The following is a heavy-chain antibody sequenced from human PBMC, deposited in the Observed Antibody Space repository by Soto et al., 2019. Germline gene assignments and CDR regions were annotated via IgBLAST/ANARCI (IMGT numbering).Heavy chain of an antibody. V-gene: IGHV4-4*02. CDR3: ARAGIAAAGYYYYYGMDV. CDR1: GGSISSSNW. J-gene: IGHJ6*02. D-gene: IGHD6-13*01. Sequence: SETLSLTCAVSGGSISSSNWWSWVRQPPGKGLEWIGEIYHSGSTNYNPSLKSRVTISVDKSKNQFSLKLSSVTAADTAVYYCARAGIAAAGYYYYYGMDVWGQGTTVTVSS. CDR2: IYHSGST.